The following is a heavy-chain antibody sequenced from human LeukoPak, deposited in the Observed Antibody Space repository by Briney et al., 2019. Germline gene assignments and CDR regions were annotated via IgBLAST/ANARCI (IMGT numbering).Heavy chain of an antibody. Sequence: GASVKVSCKASGYTFTSYGISWVRQAPGQGLEWMGWIGAYNGNTNYAQKFQGRVTMTTDTSTSTAYMELRSLRSDDTAVYYCARDPPNLGYCSGGSCYSRSYGIDVWGQGTTVTVSS. CDR3: ARDPPNLGYCSGGSCYSRSYGIDV. J-gene: IGHJ6*02. D-gene: IGHD2-15*01. V-gene: IGHV1-18*01. CDR1: GYTFTSYG. CDR2: IGAYNGNT.